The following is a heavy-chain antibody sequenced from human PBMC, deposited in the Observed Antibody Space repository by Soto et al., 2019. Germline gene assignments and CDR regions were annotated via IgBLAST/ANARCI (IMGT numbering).Heavy chain of an antibody. J-gene: IGHJ5*02. CDR1: GYTFTSYY. CDR3: AGYLREGGNP. V-gene: IGHV1-46*04. Sequence: QVQLVQSGAEVKKPGASVKGSCKASGYTFTSYYIHWVRQAHGQGLEWIGIINPSGGSTSYAQKLQGRVTMTRDTYTSTVYLELSSMRSEDTSVYYFAGYLREGGNPWGQGNLVTVYS. CDR2: INPSGGST.